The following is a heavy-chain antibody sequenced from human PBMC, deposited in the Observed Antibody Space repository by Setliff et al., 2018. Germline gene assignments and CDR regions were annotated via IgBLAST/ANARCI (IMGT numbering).Heavy chain of an antibody. CDR1: GFTFDNYW. CDR3: ARAKGNDYSMDV. V-gene: IGHV3-7*03. J-gene: IGHJ6*03. CDR2: IKPDGSET. Sequence: LRLSCVASGFTFDNYWMGWVRQPPGKGLEWVASIKPDGSETYYVDSVKGRFTVSRDNPKNSLYLQMSSLRVEDTAIYYCARAKGNDYSMDVWGKGTTVTVSS.